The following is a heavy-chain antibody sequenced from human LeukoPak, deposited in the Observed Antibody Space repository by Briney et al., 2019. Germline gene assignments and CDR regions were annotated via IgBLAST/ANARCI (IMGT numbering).Heavy chain of an antibody. V-gene: IGHV3-33*01. CDR3: ARDCSGGSCLDY. Sequence: PGGSLRLSCAASGFTFSSYGMHWVRQAPGKGLEWVAVIWYDGSNKYYADSVKGRFTISRDNSKNTLYLQMNSLRAEDTAVYYCARDCSGGSCLDYWGQGTLVTVSS. CDR1: GFTFSSYG. CDR2: IWYDGSNK. J-gene: IGHJ4*02. D-gene: IGHD2-15*01.